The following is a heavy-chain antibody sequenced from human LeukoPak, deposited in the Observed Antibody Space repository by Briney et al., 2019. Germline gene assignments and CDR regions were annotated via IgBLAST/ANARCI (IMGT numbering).Heavy chain of an antibody. V-gene: IGHV3-53*01. CDR2: IHGDGST. Sequence: QPGASLRLSCAASGFTVSSRYMSWVRQAPGKRLQWVSVIHGDGSTYYADSVKGRFTISRDNSKNTLYLQMNSLRAEDTAVYYCARGESSDCTCIDYWGQGTLVSVSS. CDR3: ARGESSDCTCIDY. CDR1: GFTVSSRY. D-gene: IGHD2-21*02. J-gene: IGHJ4*02.